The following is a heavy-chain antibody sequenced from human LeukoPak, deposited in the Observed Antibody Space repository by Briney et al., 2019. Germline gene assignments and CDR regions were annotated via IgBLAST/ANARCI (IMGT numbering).Heavy chain of an antibody. CDR2: ISHSGRG. Sequence: SETLSLTCAGYGGTFSDYYWTWIRQPPGKGLEGIGEISHSGRGSYNPSLKSRVTMPVDTSKNQFSLILSSVSAADTAVYYCARESRPGNTYGKQFAYWAQGTLVTVSS. D-gene: IGHD5-18*01. J-gene: IGHJ4*02. CDR3: ARESRPGNTYGKQFAY. CDR1: GGTFSDYY. V-gene: IGHV4-34*01.